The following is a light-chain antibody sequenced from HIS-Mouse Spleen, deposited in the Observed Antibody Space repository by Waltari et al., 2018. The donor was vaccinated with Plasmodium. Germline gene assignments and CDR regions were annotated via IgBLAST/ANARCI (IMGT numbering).Light chain of an antibody. CDR2: KDS. Sequence: SYELTQPSSVSVSPGQTARITCSGDVLAKKYARWFQQKPGQAPGRVIYKDSTRPSGCPERFSGSSSGTTVTLTISGAQVEDEADYYCYSAADNNRVFGGGTKLTVL. CDR1: VLAKKY. V-gene: IGLV3-27*01. J-gene: IGLJ3*02. CDR3: YSAADNNRV.